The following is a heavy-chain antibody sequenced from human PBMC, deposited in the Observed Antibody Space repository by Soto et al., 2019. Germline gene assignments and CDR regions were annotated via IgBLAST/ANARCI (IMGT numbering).Heavy chain of an antibody. CDR3: AREGDYHDNSGYYYVPDY. Sequence: GGSLRLSCAASGFTFSSYAMHRVRQAPGKGLEWVAVISYDGSNKYYADSVKGRITISRDNSKNTLYLQMNSLRTEDTAVYYCAREGDYHDNSGYYYVPDYWGQGTLVTVSS. CDR2: ISYDGSNK. V-gene: IGHV3-30*04. CDR1: GFTFSSYA. D-gene: IGHD3-22*01. J-gene: IGHJ4*02.